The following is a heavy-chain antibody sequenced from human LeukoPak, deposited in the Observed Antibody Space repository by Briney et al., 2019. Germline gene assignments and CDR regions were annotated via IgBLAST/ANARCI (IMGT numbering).Heavy chain of an antibody. CDR1: GFTFSSYA. D-gene: IGHD6-19*01. J-gene: IGHJ1*01. CDR3: AKDHSSGWQDKYFQH. Sequence: GGSLRLSCAASGFTFSSYAMHWVRQAPGKGLEWVAVISYDGSNKYYADSVKGRFTISRDNSKNTLYLQMNSLRAEDTAVYYCAKDHSSGWQDKYFQHWGQGTLVAVSS. V-gene: IGHV3-30-3*01. CDR2: ISYDGSNK.